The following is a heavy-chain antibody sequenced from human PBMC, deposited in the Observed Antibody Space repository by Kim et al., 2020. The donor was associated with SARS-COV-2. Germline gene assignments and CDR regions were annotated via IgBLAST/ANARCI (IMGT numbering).Heavy chain of an antibody. J-gene: IGHJ4*02. CDR2: ISVYNGNR. V-gene: IGHV1-18*01. CDR3: ARDLPHWTDAGYNDY. Sequence: ASVKVSCKASGYSFTNYGFSWVRQAPGQGLEWMGWISVYNGNRNYAQKFQGRVTMTTDTSTSTAYMELTSLRSDDTAVYYCARDLPHWTDAGYNDYWGQGILVTVSS. D-gene: IGHD5-12*01. CDR1: GYSFTNYG.